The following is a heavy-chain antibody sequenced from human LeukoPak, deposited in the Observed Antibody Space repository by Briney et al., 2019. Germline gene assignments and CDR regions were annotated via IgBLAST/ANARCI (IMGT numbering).Heavy chain of an antibody. CDR2: ISTDGSDT. CDR1: GFTFNSYW. J-gene: IGHJ4*02. Sequence: GGSLRLSCVASGFTFNSYWRHWVRQAPGTGLVWVSGISTDGSDTRYADSVKGRFTISSDNAQNTLYLQLNNLSGEDTAVYYCARDFKDRGVWGQGTLVTVSS. D-gene: IGHD3-10*01. V-gene: IGHV3-74*01. CDR3: ARDFKDRGV.